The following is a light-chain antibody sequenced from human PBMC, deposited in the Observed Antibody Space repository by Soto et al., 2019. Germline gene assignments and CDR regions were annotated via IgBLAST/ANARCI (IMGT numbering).Light chain of an antibody. CDR2: GAS. CDR3: QQYNAWPPRWT. V-gene: IGKV3-15*01. J-gene: IGKJ1*01. Sequence: EMVMTQSPATLSVSPGERATLSCRASQSVSNNLAWYQQKPGLAPRLLIYGASTRAPGIPARFSGSGSGTEFTLTISSLQSEGFAVYYCQQYNAWPPRWTFGQGTKVEIK. CDR1: QSVSNN.